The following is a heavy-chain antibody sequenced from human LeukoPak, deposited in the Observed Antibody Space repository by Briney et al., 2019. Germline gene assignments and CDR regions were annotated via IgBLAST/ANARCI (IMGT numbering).Heavy chain of an antibody. CDR2: IRYDGSNK. V-gene: IGHV3-30*02. CDR3: ARDHSSSLGY. Sequence: GGSLRLSCAASGFTFSSYGMHWVRQAPGKGLEWVAFIRYDGSNKYYADSVKGRFTISRDNSKNTLYLHVNSLRPEDTAVYYCARDHSSSLGYWGQGTLVTVSS. D-gene: IGHD6-6*01. CDR1: GFTFSSYG. J-gene: IGHJ4*02.